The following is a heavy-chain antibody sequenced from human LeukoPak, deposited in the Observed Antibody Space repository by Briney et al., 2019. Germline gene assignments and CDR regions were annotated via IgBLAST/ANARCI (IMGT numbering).Heavy chain of an antibody. D-gene: IGHD3-22*01. J-gene: IGHJ2*01. Sequence: GGSLRLSCAASGFTVSSNYMNWVRQAPGEGLEWVSTIYSGGSTYYADSVRGRFTISRDTSKNTLYLQLNSLRAEDTAVYYCATTYYESSGYLDWYFDLWGRGTLVTVSS. CDR2: IYSGGST. CDR1: GFTVSSNY. CDR3: ATTYYESSGYLDWYFDL. V-gene: IGHV3-53*01.